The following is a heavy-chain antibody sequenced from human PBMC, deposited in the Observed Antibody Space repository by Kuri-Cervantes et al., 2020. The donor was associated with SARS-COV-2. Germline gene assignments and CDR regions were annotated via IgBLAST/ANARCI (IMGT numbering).Heavy chain of an antibody. J-gene: IGHJ6*02. CDR1: GGTLNTYS. CDR3: AREGGGMAVAGYYGMDV. V-gene: IGHV1-69*06. CDR2: IMPIFGTA. D-gene: IGHD6-19*01. Sequence: SVKVSCKASGGTLNTYSFSWVRQAPGQGLEWMGGIMPIFGTADYAQKFQGRVTITAAKSTSTAYMELNSLRSDDTAVYYCAREGGGMAVAGYYGMDVWGQATTATVSS.